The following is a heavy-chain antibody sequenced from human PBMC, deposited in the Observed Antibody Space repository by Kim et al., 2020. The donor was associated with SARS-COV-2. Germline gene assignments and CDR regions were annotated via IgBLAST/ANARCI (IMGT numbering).Heavy chain of an antibody. V-gene: IGHV3-33*01. D-gene: IGHD6-19*01. CDR1: GFTFSSYG. CDR3: ARDRKQWLVRGAFDI. Sequence: GGSLRLSCAASGFTFSSYGMHWVRQAPGKGLEWVAVIWYDGSNKYYAYSVEGRFTITRANSKNTLYLQMNSLRAEDTAVYYCARDRKQWLVRGAFDIWGQGTMVTVSS. CDR2: IWYDGSNK. J-gene: IGHJ3*02.